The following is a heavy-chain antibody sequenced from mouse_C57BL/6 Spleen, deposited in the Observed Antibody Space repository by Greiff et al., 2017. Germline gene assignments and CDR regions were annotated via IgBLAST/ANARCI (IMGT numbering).Heavy chain of an antibody. CDR1: GYTFTDYN. CDR3: AMGSTTVSYWYFDV. CDR2: INPNNGGT. Sequence: VQLQQSGPELVKPGASVKIPCKASGYTFTDYNMDWVKQSHGKSLEWIGDINPNNGGTIYNQKFKGKATLTVDKSSSTAYMELRSLTSEDTAVYYCAMGSTTVSYWYFDVWGTGTTVTVSS. D-gene: IGHD1-1*01. J-gene: IGHJ1*03. V-gene: IGHV1-18*01.